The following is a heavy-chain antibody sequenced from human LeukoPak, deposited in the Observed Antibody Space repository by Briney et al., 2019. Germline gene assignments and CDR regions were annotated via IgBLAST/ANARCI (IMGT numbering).Heavy chain of an antibody. CDR3: AKETVGYCSGGSCHPATWFDP. D-gene: IGHD2-15*01. J-gene: IGHJ5*02. CDR2: ISGSGGST. CDR1: GFTFSSYA. V-gene: IGHV3-23*01. Sequence: GSLRLSCAASGFTFSSYAMSWVRQAPGKGLEWVSAISGSGGSTYYADSVKGRFTISRDSSKNTLYLQMNSLRAEDTAVYYCAKETVGYCSGGSCHPATWFDPWGQGTLVTVSS.